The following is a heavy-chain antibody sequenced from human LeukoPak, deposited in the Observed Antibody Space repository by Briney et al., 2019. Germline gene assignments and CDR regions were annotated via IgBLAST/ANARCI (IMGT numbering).Heavy chain of an antibody. J-gene: IGHJ4*02. CDR2: IKQDGSEE. Sequence: GGSLRLSCAASGFTFGNYWMNWVRQAPGKGLEWVANIKQDGSEEYSVDSVKGRFTISRDNAKSSLFLQMNSLRAEDTAVYYCARIGGDSSWYYFDYWGQGTLVTVSS. CDR1: GFTFGNYW. V-gene: IGHV3-7*04. D-gene: IGHD6-13*01. CDR3: ARIGGDSSWYYFDY.